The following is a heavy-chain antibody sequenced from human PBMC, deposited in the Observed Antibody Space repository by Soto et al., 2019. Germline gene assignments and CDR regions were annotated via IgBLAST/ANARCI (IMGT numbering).Heavy chain of an antibody. J-gene: IGHJ4*02. CDR3: ATSWLRFLEWLNIYYFDY. CDR2: FDSEDGET. D-gene: IGHD3-3*01. Sequence: QVQLVQSGAEVKKPGASVKVSCKVSGYTLTELSMHWVRQAPGKGLEWMGGFDSEDGETIYAQKFQGRVTMTEDTSTDTAYMELSSLRSEDTAVYYCATSWLRFLEWLNIYYFDYWGQGTLVTVSS. V-gene: IGHV1-24*01. CDR1: GYTLTELS.